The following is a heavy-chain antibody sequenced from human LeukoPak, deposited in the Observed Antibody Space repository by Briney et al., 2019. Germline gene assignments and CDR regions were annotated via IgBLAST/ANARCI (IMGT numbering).Heavy chain of an antibody. Sequence: GGSLRLSCAASGFTFSSYEMNWVRQAPGKGLAWVSYISSSGSTIYYADSVKGRFTLSSDNAKNSLYLQMNSLRAEDTAVYYCARDTTADYWGQGTLVTVSS. CDR1: GFTFSSYE. CDR3: ARDTTADY. D-gene: IGHD1-1*01. CDR2: ISSSGSTI. V-gene: IGHV3-48*03. J-gene: IGHJ4*02.